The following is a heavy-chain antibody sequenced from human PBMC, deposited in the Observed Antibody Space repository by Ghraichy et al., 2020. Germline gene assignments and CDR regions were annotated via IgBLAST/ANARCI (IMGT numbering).Heavy chain of an antibody. CDR3: ITTFRSDRFANR. Sequence: GGSLRLSCAASGFTFSTVWMSWVRQAPGKGLEWVGRIKSKITGGSTDYGAPVQGRFTISRDDSENTLFLQMDSLKTEDTAVYYCITTFRSDRFANRWGQGTLVTVSS. D-gene: IGHD3-16*01. J-gene: IGHJ4*02. V-gene: IGHV3-15*01. CDR1: GFTFSTVW. CDR2: IKSKITGGST.